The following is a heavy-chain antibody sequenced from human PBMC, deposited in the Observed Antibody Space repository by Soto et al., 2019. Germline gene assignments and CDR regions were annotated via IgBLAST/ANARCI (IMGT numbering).Heavy chain of an antibody. CDR3: ARGAIYYYYMDV. J-gene: IGHJ6*03. Sequence: GGSLRLSCAASGFTFNNYWMHWVRQAPGEGLVWVSRMNSDGSSTNYANSVKGRFTISRDNAKNTLYLQMNSLRAEDTAVYYCARGAIYYYYMDVWGKGTTVTVSS. D-gene: IGHD2-2*01. CDR2: MNSDGSST. V-gene: IGHV3-74*01. CDR1: GFTFNNYW.